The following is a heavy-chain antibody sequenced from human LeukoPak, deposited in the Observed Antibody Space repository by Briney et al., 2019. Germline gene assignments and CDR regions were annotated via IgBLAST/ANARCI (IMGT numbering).Heavy chain of an antibody. D-gene: IGHD6-13*01. J-gene: IGHJ1*01. Sequence: GGSLRLSCAASGFTFSSYWMSWVRQAPGKGLEWVANIKQDGSEKYYVDSVKGRFTISGDNAKNSLYLQMNSLRAEDTAVYYCARNIESIAAAGRRYFQHWGQGTLVTVSS. CDR2: IKQDGSEK. CDR3: ARNIESIAAAGRRYFQH. CDR1: GFTFSSYW. V-gene: IGHV3-7*01.